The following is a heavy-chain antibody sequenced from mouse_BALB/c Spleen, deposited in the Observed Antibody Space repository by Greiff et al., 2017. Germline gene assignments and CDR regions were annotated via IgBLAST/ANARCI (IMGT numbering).Heavy chain of an antibody. J-gene: IGHJ3*01. CDR1: GFSLTSYG. CDR3: ARAGYDYDWFAY. CDR2: IWAGGST. V-gene: IGHV2-9*02. Sequence: VQVVESGPGLVAPSQSLSITCTVSGFSLTSYGVHWVRQPPGKGLEWLGVIWAGGSTNYNSALMSRLSISKDNSKSQVFLKMNSLQTDDTAMYYCARAGYDYDWFAYWGQGTLVTVSA. D-gene: IGHD2-4*01.